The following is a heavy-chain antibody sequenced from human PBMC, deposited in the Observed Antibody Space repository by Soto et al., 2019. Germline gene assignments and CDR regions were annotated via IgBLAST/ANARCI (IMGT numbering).Heavy chain of an antibody. Sequence: PSETLSLTCTGSGGSISRSYRGWIRQPPGQGLEWTGTSYYSGSTYYNPSLSSRVTMSVDTSKTQFSLSLSSVTAADTAVYYCARLPHWLRGSGSYLRLSLFAPWAQGTVVT. V-gene: IGHV4-39*01. CDR2: SYYSGST. CDR3: ARLPHWLRGSGSYLRLSLFAP. D-gene: IGHD3-10*01. CDR1: GGSISRSY. J-gene: IGHJ5*02.